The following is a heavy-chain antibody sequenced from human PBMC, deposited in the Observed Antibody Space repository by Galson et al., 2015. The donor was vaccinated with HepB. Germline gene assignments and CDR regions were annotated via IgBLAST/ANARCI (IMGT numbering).Heavy chain of an antibody. CDR3: ARSYNYYYMDG. CDR1: GFTFSNFG. Sequence: SLRLSCAASGFTFSNFGMKWVRQAPGKGLEWLSYITGGSPTMYYADSVKGRFTISRDSAKSSLYLQMNSLRAEDTAVYYCARSYNYYYMDGWGEGTTVTVSS. V-gene: IGHV3-48*01. J-gene: IGHJ6*03. D-gene: IGHD3-16*01. CDR2: ITGGSPTM.